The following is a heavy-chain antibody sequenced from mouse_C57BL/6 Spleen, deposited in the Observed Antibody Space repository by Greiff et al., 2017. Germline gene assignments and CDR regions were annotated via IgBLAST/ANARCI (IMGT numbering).Heavy chain of an antibody. V-gene: IGHV1-55*01. CDR2: IYPGSGST. J-gene: IGHJ3*01. CDR1: GYTFTSYW. CDR3: ARERDYYGSSYDAY. D-gene: IGHD1-1*01. Sequence: QVQLQQPGAELVKPGASVKLSCKASGYTFTSYWITWVKQRPGQGLEWIGDIYPGSGSTNYNEKFKSKATLTVDTSSSPAYMQLSSLTSEDSAVYYCARERDYYGSSYDAYWGQGTLVTVSA.